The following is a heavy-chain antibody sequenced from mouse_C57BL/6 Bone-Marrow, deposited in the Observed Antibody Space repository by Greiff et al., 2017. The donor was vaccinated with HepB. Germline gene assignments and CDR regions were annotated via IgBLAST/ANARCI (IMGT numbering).Heavy chain of an antibody. CDR2: INPSSGYT. CDR1: GYTFTSYT. D-gene: IGHD4-1*01. Sequence: VQLQQSGAELARPGASVKMSCKASGYTFTSYTMHWVKQRPGQGLEWIGYINPSSGYTKYNQKFKDKATLTADKSSSTAYMQLSSLACEDSAVYYCGRGGDWDVAYWGQGALVTVS. CDR3: GRGGDWDVAY. V-gene: IGHV1-4*01. J-gene: IGHJ3*01.